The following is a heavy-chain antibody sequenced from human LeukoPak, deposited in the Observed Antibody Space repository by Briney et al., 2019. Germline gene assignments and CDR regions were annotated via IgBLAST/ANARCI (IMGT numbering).Heavy chain of an antibody. CDR1: GGSISSYY. V-gene: IGHV4-59*03. D-gene: IGHD2/OR15-2a*01. J-gene: IGHJ4*02. CDR3: AARRLYYFDY. CDR2: IYYSGST. Sequence: SESLSLTCTVSGGSISSYYWSWIRQPPGKGLQLIGYIYYSGSTNYNPSLKSRVTISVDTSKNQFSLKLSSVTATDTAVYYCAARRLYYFDYWGQGTLVTVSS.